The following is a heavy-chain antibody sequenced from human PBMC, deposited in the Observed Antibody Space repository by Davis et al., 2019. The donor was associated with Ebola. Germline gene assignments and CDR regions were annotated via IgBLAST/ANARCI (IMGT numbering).Heavy chain of an antibody. CDR3: ARTSIVGTTTTASDI. CDR1: GYTFTSYG. Sequence: ASVKVSCKASGYTFTSYGISWVRQAPGQGLEWMGWISTYNGNTKYAEKFQGRVTMTTDTSTSTVYMELRSLRSDDTAVYFCARTSIVGTTTTASDIWGQGTKVTVSS. V-gene: IGHV1-18*01. D-gene: IGHD1-26*01. CDR2: ISTYNGNT. J-gene: IGHJ3*02.